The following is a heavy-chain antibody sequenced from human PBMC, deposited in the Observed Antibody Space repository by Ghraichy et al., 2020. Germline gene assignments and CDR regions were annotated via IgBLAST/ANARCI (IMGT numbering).Heavy chain of an antibody. Sequence: GGSLRLSCTVSGFTFADCSLNWFRQVPGKGLEWVGFIRTKAHGETTQYAASVEGRFTISRDDSKSISYLQMNSLKTEDTAVYYCTKAGHGYNYYNDYWGQGTLVTVSS. D-gene: IGHD5-24*01. CDR1: GFTFADCS. V-gene: IGHV3-49*03. J-gene: IGHJ4*02. CDR2: IRTKAHGETT. CDR3: TKAGHGYNYYNDY.